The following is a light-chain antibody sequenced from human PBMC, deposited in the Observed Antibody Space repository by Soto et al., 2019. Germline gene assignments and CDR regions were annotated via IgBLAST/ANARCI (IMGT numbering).Light chain of an antibody. J-gene: IGKJ5*01. Sequence: DIQMTQSPSSLSASVGDRVTITCQASQDITNYLNWYQQKPGRAPRLLLYDASSLETGVPSRFSGSGSGTDFTLTISSLQPEDVATYYCQHYGHLPITFGQGTRLEIK. CDR1: QDITNY. V-gene: IGKV1-33*01. CDR3: QHYGHLPIT. CDR2: DAS.